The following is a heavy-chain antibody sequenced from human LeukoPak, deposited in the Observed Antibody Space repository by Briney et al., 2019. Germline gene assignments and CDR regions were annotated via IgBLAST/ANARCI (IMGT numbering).Heavy chain of an antibody. CDR3: ARGIVPGGPNYGWLDP. Sequence: GGSLRLSCAASGFTFDDYAMHWVRQAPGRGLEWVSGISWNSGSIGYADSVKGRFTISRDNAKNSLYLQMNGLRPEDTAAYFCARGIVPGGPNYGWLDPWGQGTLVTVSS. V-gene: IGHV3-9*01. CDR2: ISWNSGSI. D-gene: IGHD3-10*01. CDR1: GFTFDDYA. J-gene: IGHJ5*02.